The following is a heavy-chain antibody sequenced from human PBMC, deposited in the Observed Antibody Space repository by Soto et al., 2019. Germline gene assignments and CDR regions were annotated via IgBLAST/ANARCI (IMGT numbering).Heavy chain of an antibody. D-gene: IGHD5-18*01. J-gene: IGHJ6*02. CDR3: ARDLYGYSYGYRYYYYGMDV. Sequence: PGVSLRLSCAVSGFTFSSYAMHWVRQAPGKGLVWVAVISYDGSNKYYADSVKGRFTISRDNSKNTLYLQMNSLRAEDTAVYYCARDLYGYSYGYRYYYYGMDVWGQGTTVTVSS. V-gene: IGHV3-30-3*01. CDR1: GFTFSSYA. CDR2: ISYDGSNK.